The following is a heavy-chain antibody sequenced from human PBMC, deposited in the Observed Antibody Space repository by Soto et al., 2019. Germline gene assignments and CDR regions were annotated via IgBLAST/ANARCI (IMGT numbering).Heavy chain of an antibody. V-gene: IGHV3-23*01. Sequence: GGSLRLSCAASRFPFSTYAMSWVRQAPGKGLEWVSAISDSGGSTYYADSVEGRFTISRDNSKNTLFLQMNSLRADDTAVYYCATETIFGVVISDYWGQGTLVTVSS. CDR1: RFPFSTYA. J-gene: IGHJ4*02. D-gene: IGHD3-3*01. CDR3: ATETIFGVVISDY. CDR2: ISDSGGST.